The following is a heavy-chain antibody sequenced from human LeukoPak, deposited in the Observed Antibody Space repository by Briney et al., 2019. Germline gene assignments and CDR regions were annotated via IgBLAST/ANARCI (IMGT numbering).Heavy chain of an antibody. CDR1: GFTFSSYA. V-gene: IGHV3-23*01. D-gene: IGHD6-13*01. CDR3: AKDPSPSTWSPQSSSWYYFDY. J-gene: IGHJ4*02. CDR2: ISGSGGST. Sequence: GGSLRLSCAASGFTFSSYAMSWVRQAPGKGLEWVSAISGSGGSTYYADSVKGRFTISRDNSKNTLYLQMNSLRTEDTAVYYCAKDPSPSTWSPQSSSWYYFDYWGQGTLVTVSS.